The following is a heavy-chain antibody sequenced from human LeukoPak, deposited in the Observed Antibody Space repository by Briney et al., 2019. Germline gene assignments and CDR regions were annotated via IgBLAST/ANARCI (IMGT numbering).Heavy chain of an antibody. CDR3: AKERAERYFDWLLEPYDY. J-gene: IGHJ4*02. CDR2: IYYSGST. V-gene: IGHV4-59*12. CDR1: GGSISSYY. D-gene: IGHD3-9*01. Sequence: PSETLSLTCTVSGGSISSYYWSWIRQPPGKGLEWIGYIYYSGSTNYNPSLKSRVTISVDTSKNQFSLKLSSVTAADTAVYYCAKERAERYFDWLLEPYDYWGQGTLVTVSS.